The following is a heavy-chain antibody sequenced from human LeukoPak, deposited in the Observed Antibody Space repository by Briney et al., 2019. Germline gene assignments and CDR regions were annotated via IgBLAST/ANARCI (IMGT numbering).Heavy chain of an antibody. V-gene: IGHV3-23*01. D-gene: IGHD6-19*01. CDR1: GFTFGDYG. Sequence: GGSLRLSCITSGFTFGDYGLSWVRQAPGKGLEWVSTISGSGGSTYYADSVKGRFTISRDNSKNTLYLQMNSLRAEDTAVYYCAKRAMGIAVAAHVLLYFDYWGQGTLVTVSS. J-gene: IGHJ4*02. CDR3: AKRAMGIAVAAHVLLYFDY. CDR2: ISGSGGST.